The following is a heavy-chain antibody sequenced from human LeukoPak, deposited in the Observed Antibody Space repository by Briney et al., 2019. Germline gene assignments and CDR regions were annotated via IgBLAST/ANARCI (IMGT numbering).Heavy chain of an antibody. D-gene: IGHD1-26*01. CDR2: ISGSGGST. V-gene: IGHV3-23*01. CDR3: AKIRNSGSYNFDY. CDR1: GFTFSSDA. J-gene: IGHJ4*02. Sequence: PGGSLRLSCAASGFTFSSDAMSGVRQAPGKGLEWVSAISGSGGSTYYADSVKGRFTISRDNSKNTLYLQMNSLRAEDTAVYYCAKIRNSGSYNFDYWGQGTLVTVSS.